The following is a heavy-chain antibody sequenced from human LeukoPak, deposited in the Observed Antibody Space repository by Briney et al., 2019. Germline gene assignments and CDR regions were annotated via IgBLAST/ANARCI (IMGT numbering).Heavy chain of an antibody. V-gene: IGHV3-74*01. CDR2: IKSDGSRT. Sequence: GGSLRLSCAASGFTFSNYWMHWVRQAPGKGLVWVSRIKSDGSRTDYADFVKGRFTISRDNAKNTLYLQMNSLRAEDTAVYYCARGPNYDFWSGYSLLDYWGQGTLVTVSS. J-gene: IGHJ4*02. CDR1: GFTFSNYW. D-gene: IGHD3-3*01. CDR3: ARGPNYDFWSGYSLLDY.